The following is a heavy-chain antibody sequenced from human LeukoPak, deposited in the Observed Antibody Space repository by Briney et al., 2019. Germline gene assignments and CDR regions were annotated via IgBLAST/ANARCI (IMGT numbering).Heavy chain of an antibody. CDR1: GYTFTSYY. CDR2: INPSGGST. V-gene: IGHV1-46*01. D-gene: IGHD5-24*01. J-gene: IGHJ4*02. CDR3: ARDISTDRLRWLPQPSYYFDY. Sequence: GASVKVSCKASGYTFTSYYMHWVRQAPGQGLEWMGIINPSGGSTSYAQKFQGRVTMTRDMSTSTVYMELSSLRSEDTAVYYCARDISTDRLRWLPQPSYYFDYWGQGTLVTVSS.